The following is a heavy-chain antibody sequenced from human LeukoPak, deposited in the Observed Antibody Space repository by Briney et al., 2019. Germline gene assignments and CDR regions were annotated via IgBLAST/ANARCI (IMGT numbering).Heavy chain of an antibody. J-gene: IGHJ3*02. Sequence: ASVKVSCKASGYTFTGYYMHWVRQAPGQGLEWMGWINPNSGGTNYAQKFQGRVTMTRDTPISTAYMELSSLRSEDTAVYYCAALRFDAFDIWGQGTMVTVSS. CDR3: AALRFDAFDI. CDR2: INPNSGGT. V-gene: IGHV1-2*02. D-gene: IGHD3-3*01. CDR1: GYTFTGYY.